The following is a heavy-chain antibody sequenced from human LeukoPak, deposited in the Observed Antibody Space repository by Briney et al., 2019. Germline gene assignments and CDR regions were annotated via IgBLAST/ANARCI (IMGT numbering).Heavy chain of an antibody. D-gene: IGHD3-22*01. Sequence: GGSLRLSFAASGFTFSSYAMHWVRQAPGKGLEWVAVISYDGSNKYYADSVKGRFTISRDNSKNTLYLQMNSLRAEDTAVYYCARQKAQKYYYDSSGYSHFDYWGQGTLVTVSS. CDR2: ISYDGSNK. V-gene: IGHV3-30-3*01. CDR1: GFTFSSYA. J-gene: IGHJ4*02. CDR3: ARQKAQKYYYDSSGYSHFDY.